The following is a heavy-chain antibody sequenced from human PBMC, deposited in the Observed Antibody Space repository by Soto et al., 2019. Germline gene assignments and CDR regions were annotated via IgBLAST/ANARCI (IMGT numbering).Heavy chain of an antibody. Sequence: SEALSLTCTVSVDSIKNSFWSWFRQPPVKVLEWIGHFYHSGTTNYSPALKSRVTISIDQSKNQFSLRLNSVTAADTAVYFCARDPGYCTNGVCPIFDFWGQGIPVTVSS. CDR2: FYHSGTT. V-gene: IGHV4-59*01. CDR3: ARDPGYCTNGVCPIFDF. J-gene: IGHJ4*02. D-gene: IGHD2-8*01. CDR1: VDSIKNSF.